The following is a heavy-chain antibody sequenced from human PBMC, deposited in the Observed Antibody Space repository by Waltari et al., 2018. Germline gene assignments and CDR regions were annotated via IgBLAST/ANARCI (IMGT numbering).Heavy chain of an antibody. Sequence: EVQLVESGGGLVQPGGSLRLSCAGWGLRFDYDWMSWVRQAPGKGLEWVAKINQDGSDKSYVDSVKGRFTISRDNAEKSLYLQMSSLRAEDTTVYYCARENGWSFDNWGQGTLVTVSS. CDR1: GLRFDYDW. D-gene: IGHD6-19*01. CDR2: INQDGSDK. J-gene: IGHJ4*02. CDR3: ARENGWSFDN. V-gene: IGHV3-7*01.